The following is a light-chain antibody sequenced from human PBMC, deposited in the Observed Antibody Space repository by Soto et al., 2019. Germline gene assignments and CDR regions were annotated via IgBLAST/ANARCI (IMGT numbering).Light chain of an antibody. Sequence: QSALTQPASVSGSPGQSITISCTGPSSDVGSYNLVSWYQQYPGKAPKLIIFEVFKRPSGVSHRFSGSKSGNTASLTISGLQAEDEANYYCCSNAGRATYVFGGGTKLTVL. CDR3: CSNAGRATYV. CDR1: SSDVGSYNL. J-gene: IGLJ2*01. CDR2: EVF. V-gene: IGLV2-23*02.